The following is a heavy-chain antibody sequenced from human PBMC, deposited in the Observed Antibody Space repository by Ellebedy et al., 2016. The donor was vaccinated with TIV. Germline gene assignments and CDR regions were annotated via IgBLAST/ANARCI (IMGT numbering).Heavy chain of an antibody. Sequence: ASVKVSCKASGYTFTSHYMHWVRQAPGQGLEWIGMINTSGGSTSYAPRFQGRVTVTRDTSASTVYMELNSLRSDDTAVYYCARNEDCSSASCRRFGSFDFWGHGTTVTVSS. CDR3: ARNEDCSSASCRRFGSFDF. J-gene: IGHJ3*01. CDR1: GYTFTSHY. D-gene: IGHD2-2*01. V-gene: IGHV1-46*01. CDR2: INTSGGST.